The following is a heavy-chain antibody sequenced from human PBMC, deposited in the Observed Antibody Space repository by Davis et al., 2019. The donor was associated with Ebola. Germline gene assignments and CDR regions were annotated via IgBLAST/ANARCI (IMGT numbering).Heavy chain of an antibody. J-gene: IGHJ4*02. CDR1: GYGFTNYW. D-gene: IGHD2-2*01. V-gene: IGHV5-51*01. Sequence: GESLKISCKGSGYGFTNYWIGWVRQIPGKGLEWMGFIFPDYSDATYSPSFQGQVTFSVDKSIRTAYLHWNSLKASDTATYYCARQGTTSWDSWGQGTLVTVSS. CDR3: ARQGTTSWDS. CDR2: IFPDYSDA.